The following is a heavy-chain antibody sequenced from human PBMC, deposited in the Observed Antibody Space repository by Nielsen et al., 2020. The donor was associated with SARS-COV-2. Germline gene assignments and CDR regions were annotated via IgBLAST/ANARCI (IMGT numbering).Heavy chain of an antibody. Sequence: ASVKVSCKASGYTFTSYGISWVRQAPGQGLEWMGWIIAYNGNTNYAQKLQGRVTMTTDTSTSTAYMELRSLRSDDTAVYYCARDAHSSRLYYYYGMDVWGQGTTVTVSS. CDR1: GYTFTSYG. D-gene: IGHD6-13*01. CDR2: IIAYNGNT. V-gene: IGHV1-18*01. J-gene: IGHJ6*02. CDR3: ARDAHSSRLYYYYGMDV.